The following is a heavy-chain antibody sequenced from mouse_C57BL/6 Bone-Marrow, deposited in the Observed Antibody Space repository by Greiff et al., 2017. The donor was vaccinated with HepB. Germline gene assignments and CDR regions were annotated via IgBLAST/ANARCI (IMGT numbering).Heavy chain of an antibody. Sequence: VMLVESGPGLVAPSQSLSITCTVSGFSLTSYGVHWVRQPPGKGLEWLVVIWSDGSTTYNSALKSRLSISKDNSKSQVCLKMNSLQTDDTAMYYGARHRGDYNYAMDYWGQGTSVTVSS. V-gene: IGHV2-6-1*01. J-gene: IGHJ4*01. D-gene: IGHD2-12*01. CDR1: GFSLTSYG. CDR2: IWSDGST. CDR3: ARHRGDYNYAMDY.